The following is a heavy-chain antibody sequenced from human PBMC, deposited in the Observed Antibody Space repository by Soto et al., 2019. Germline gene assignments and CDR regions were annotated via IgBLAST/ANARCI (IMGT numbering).Heavy chain of an antibody. CDR2: IYYSGIT. D-gene: IGHD6-19*01. CDR3: ASFIWDDLEVAGFDY. CDR1: GGSISSSSYY. V-gene: IGHV4-39*01. J-gene: IGHJ4*02. Sequence: QLQLQESGPGLVKPSETLSLTCTVSGGSISSSSYYWGWIRQPPGKGLEWIGSIYYSGITYYNPSLKSRVTISVDTSKNQFSLKLNSVTAADTAVYYCASFIWDDLEVAGFDYWGQGTLVTVSS.